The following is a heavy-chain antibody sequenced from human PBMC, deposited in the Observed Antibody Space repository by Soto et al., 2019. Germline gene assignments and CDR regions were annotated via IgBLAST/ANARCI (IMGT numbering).Heavy chain of an antibody. J-gene: IGHJ5*02. CDR3: ARRNWNTLPWFDP. Sequence: QLGGSLRLSCAASGFTFSSYGMNWVRQAPGKGLEWVSYISNSGGTIHYADSVKGRFTISRDNAKDSLYLQMNSLRAEDTSVYYCARRNWNTLPWFDPWGQGTLVTVSS. CDR1: GFTFSSYG. CDR2: ISNSGGTI. D-gene: IGHD1-20*01. V-gene: IGHV3-48*01.